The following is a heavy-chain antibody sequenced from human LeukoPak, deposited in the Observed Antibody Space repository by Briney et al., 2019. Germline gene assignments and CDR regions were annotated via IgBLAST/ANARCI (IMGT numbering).Heavy chain of an antibody. CDR2: ISSSSSYI. J-gene: IGHJ4*02. D-gene: IGHD4-17*01. CDR1: GFTFSSYS. V-gene: IGHV3-21*01. Sequence: PGRSLRLSCAASGFTFSSYSMDWVRQAPGKGLEWVSSISSSSSYIYYADSVKGRFTISRDNAKNSLYLQMNSLRAEDTAVCYCARDSSHWQHDYGDSRPEYYFDYWGQGTLVTVSS. CDR3: ARDSSHWQHDYGDSRPEYYFDY.